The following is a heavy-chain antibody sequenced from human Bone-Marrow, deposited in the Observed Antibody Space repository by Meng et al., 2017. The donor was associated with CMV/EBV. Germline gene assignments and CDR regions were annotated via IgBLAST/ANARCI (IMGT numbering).Heavy chain of an antibody. CDR1: GFTLSSYS. CDR2: ISSSSSYI. D-gene: IGHD3-22*01. CDR3: ARDFGPYYYDSSGYLPD. Sequence: GESLKISCAASGFTLSSYSMNWVRQAPGKGLEWVSSISSSSSYIYYADSVKGRFTISRDNAKNSLYLQMNSLRAEDTAVYYCARDFGPYYYDSSGYLPDWGQGTMVTVS. J-gene: IGHJ3*01. V-gene: IGHV3-21*01.